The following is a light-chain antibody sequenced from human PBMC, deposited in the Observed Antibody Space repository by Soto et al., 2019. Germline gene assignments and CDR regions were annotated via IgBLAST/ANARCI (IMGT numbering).Light chain of an antibody. CDR2: GAS. CDR1: QSVSSSY. Sequence: EIVLTQSPGTLSLSPGERATLSCRASQSVSSSYLAWYQQKPGQAPRLLIYGASSRATGIPDRFSGSGSGTDFPLTISRLELEDFEVYYCQQYGRPFFGGGTKVEIK. CDR3: QQYGRPF. J-gene: IGKJ4*01. V-gene: IGKV3-20*01.